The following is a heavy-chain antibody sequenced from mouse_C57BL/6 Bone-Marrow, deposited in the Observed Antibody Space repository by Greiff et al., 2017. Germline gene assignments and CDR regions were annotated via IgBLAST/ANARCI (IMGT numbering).Heavy chain of an antibody. CDR1: GFNIKDDY. CDR3: TNLHFAWFAY. CDR2: IDPEDGDT. Sequence: EVQLQQSGAELVRPGASVKLSCTASGFNIKDDYMHWVKQRPEQGLEWIGWIDPEDGDTEYASKFQGKATITADTSSNTAYLQLSSLTSEDTSVYYCTNLHFAWFAYWGQGTLVTVSA. J-gene: IGHJ3*01. V-gene: IGHV14-4*01.